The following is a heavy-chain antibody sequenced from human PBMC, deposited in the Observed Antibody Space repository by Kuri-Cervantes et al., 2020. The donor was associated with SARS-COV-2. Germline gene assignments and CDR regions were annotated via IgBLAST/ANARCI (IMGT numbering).Heavy chain of an antibody. CDR1: GYTFSTYG. Sequence: SVKVSCKASGYTFSTYGISWVRQAPGQGLEWMGGFIPMSGTSNYAQKFQGRLTISADEYTNKAYMELSGLRSEDTAVYYCARAVGNFDFWGQGTLVTVSS. V-gene: IGHV1-69*13. CDR2: FIPMSGTS. CDR3: ARAVGNFDF. J-gene: IGHJ4*02. D-gene: IGHD1-14*01.